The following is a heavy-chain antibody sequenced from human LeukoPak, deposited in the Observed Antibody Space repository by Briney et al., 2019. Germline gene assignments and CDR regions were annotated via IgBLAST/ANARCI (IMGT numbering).Heavy chain of an antibody. V-gene: IGHV4-39*01. D-gene: IGHD3-22*01. CDR1: GGSISSSSYY. CDR3: ARGVVVITTLIYN. CDR2: IFYSGTT. J-gene: IGHJ4*02. Sequence: PSETLSLTCAVSGGSISSSSYYWGWIRQPPGKGLEWIGSIFYSGTTHYNPSLKSRVTISVDTSKNQFSLKLSSVTAADTAVYYCARGVVVITTLIYNWGQGTLVTVSS.